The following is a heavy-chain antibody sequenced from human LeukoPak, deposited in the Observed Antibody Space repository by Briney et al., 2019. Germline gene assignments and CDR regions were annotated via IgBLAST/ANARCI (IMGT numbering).Heavy chain of an antibody. Sequence: SETLSLTCTVSGGSITSYYWSWIQQPPGKGLEWIGYIYYSGSTNYNPSLKSRVTISVDTSKNQFSLKLSSVTAADTAVYYCARETAYCGGDCFTLLDYWGQGTLVTVSS. CDR2: IYYSGST. D-gene: IGHD2-21*02. CDR1: GGSITSYY. V-gene: IGHV4-59*01. J-gene: IGHJ4*02. CDR3: ARETAYCGGDCFTLLDY.